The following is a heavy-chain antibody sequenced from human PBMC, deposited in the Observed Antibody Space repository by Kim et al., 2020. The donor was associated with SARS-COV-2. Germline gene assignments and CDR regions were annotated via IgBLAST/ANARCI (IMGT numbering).Heavy chain of an antibody. V-gene: IGHV4-39*07. Sequence: SETLSLTCTVSGGSISSSSYYWGWIRQPPGKGLEWIGSIYYSGSTYYNPSLKSRVTISVDTSKNQFSLKLSSVTAADTAVYYCARDQSGYYYWFDYWGQGTLVTVSS. CDR3: ARDQSGYYYWFDY. CDR1: GGSISSSSYY. CDR2: IYYSGST. D-gene: IGHD3-22*01. J-gene: IGHJ4*02.